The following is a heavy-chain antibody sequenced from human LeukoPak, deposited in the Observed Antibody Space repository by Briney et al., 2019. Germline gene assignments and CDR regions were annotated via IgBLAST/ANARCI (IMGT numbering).Heavy chain of an antibody. CDR2: IYHSGST. CDR3: AREYSAFEI. J-gene: IGHJ3*02. CDR1: GYSISTGYY. D-gene: IGHD1-1*01. Sequence: SETLSLTCAVSGYSISTGYYWGWIRQPPGKGLEWIGSIYHSGSTYYNPSLKSRVTISVDTSKNQFSLKLSSVTAADTAVYYCAREYSAFEIWGQGTMVTVSS. V-gene: IGHV4-38-2*02.